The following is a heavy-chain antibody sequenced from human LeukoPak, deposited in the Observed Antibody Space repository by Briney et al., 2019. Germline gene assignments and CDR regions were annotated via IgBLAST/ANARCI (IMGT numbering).Heavy chain of an antibody. J-gene: IGHJ4*02. CDR3: AKRSYRELPYSLFDY. CDR2: VNSDGSST. D-gene: IGHD1-26*01. V-gene: IGHV3-74*03. CDR1: GFTFSSYW. Sequence: PGGSLRLSCAASGFTFSSYWMHWVRQAPGKGLVWVSRVNSDGSSTTYADSVKGRFTVSRDNAKNTLYLQMNSLRAEDTAVYYCAKRSYRELPYSLFDYWGQGTLVTVSS.